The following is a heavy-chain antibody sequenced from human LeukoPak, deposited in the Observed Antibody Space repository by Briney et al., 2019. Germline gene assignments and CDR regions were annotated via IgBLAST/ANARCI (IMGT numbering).Heavy chain of an antibody. J-gene: IGHJ6*02. CDR2: IYYSGST. Sequence: PSETLSLTCTVSGGSISSYYWSWIRQPPGKGLEWIGYIYYSGSTNYNPSLKSRVTISVDTSKNQFSLKLSSVTAADTAVYYCARGGDSSGYYYVYYYYYGMDVWGQGTTVTVSS. CDR1: GGSISSYY. CDR3: ARGGDSSGYYYVYYYYYGMDV. V-gene: IGHV4-59*01. D-gene: IGHD3-22*01.